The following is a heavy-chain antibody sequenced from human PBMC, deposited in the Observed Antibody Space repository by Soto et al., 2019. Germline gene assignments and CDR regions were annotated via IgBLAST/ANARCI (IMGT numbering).Heavy chain of an antibody. Sequence: PSQTFSLTCAISGDSVSSNSAAWNWIRQSPSRGLEWLGRTYYRSKWYNDYAVSVKSRITINPDTSKNQFSLQLNSVTPEDTAVYYCASSSRWPWSHYDALDIWGQGTMVTVSS. CDR2: TYYRSKWYN. D-gene: IGHD3-3*01. CDR1: GDSVSSNSAA. V-gene: IGHV6-1*01. J-gene: IGHJ3*02. CDR3: ASSSRWPWSHYDALDI.